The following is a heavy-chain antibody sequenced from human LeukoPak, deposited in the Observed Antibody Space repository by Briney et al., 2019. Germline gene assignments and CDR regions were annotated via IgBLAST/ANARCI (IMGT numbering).Heavy chain of an antibody. CDR3: ARDRATAGRITIFGVVTPVAFDI. CDR1: GFTFSSYS. Sequence: GGSLRLSCAASGFTFSSYSMNWVRQAPGKGLEWVSSISSSSSYIYYADSVKGRFTISRDNAKNSLYLQMNSLRAEDTAVYYCARDRATAGRITIFGVVTPVAFDIWGQGTMATVSS. CDR2: ISSSSSYI. D-gene: IGHD3-3*01. V-gene: IGHV3-21*01. J-gene: IGHJ3*02.